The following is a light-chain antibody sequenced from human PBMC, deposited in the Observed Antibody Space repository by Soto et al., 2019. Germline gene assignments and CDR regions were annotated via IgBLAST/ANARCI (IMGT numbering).Light chain of an antibody. V-gene: IGLV2-14*01. J-gene: IGLJ1*01. CDR1: SSDVGGYNY. Sequence: SVGTPPARERVSLSELTTSFSNETSSDVGGYNYVSWYQPHPGKAPKFMIYDVSNRPSGVSNRFSGSKSGNTASLTISGLHAEDEADYSCGSSTTSNTPHRAFGTVTKVPVL. CDR2: DVS. CDR3: GSSTTSNTPHRA.